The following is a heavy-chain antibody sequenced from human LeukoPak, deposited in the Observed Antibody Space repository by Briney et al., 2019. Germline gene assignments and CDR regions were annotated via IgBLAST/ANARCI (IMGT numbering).Heavy chain of an antibody. Sequence: GGSLRLSCAASGFTVSSNYMSWVRQAPGKGLEWVSVIYSGGTTYYADSVKGRFTISRDNSKNTLHLQMNSLRAEDTAVYYCARDQYSYAHAAYWGQGTLVTVSS. CDR2: IYSGGTT. CDR3: ARDQYSYAHAAY. CDR1: GFTVSSNY. J-gene: IGHJ4*02. V-gene: IGHV3-66*01. D-gene: IGHD5-18*01.